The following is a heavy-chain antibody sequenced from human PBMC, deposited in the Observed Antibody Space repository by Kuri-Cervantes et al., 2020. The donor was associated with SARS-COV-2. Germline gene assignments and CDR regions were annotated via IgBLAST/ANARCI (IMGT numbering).Heavy chain of an antibody. Sequence: SVKVSCKASGGTFSSYAISWVRQAPGQGLEWMGGIIPIFGTANYAQKFQGRVTITADESTSTAYMELSSLRAEDTAVYYCARGGRFLEWLYYYYYYMDVWGKGTTVTVSS. CDR2: IIPIFGTA. J-gene: IGHJ6*03. CDR3: ARGGRFLEWLYYYYYYMDV. CDR1: GGTFSSYA. V-gene: IGHV1-69*13. D-gene: IGHD3-3*01.